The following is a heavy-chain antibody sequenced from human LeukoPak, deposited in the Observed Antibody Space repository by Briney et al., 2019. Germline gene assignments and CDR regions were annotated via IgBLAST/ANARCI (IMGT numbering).Heavy chain of an antibody. J-gene: IGHJ4*02. CDR3: ANVLAAMDGD. Sequence: GGSLRHSCAASGFTFSSYAMSWVRQAPGKGLEWVSAISGSGGSAYYADSVKGRFTISRDNSKNTLYLQMNSLRAADTAVYHCANVLAAMDGDWGKGTMVTVSS. D-gene: IGHD6-25*01. CDR2: ISGSGGSA. V-gene: IGHV3-23*01. CDR1: GFTFSSYA.